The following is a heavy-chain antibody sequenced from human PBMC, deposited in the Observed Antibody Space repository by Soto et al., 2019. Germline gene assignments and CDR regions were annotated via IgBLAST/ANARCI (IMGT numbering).Heavy chain of an antibody. J-gene: IGHJ5*02. CDR3: AKDGAAAGTDWFDP. Sequence: QVQLVESGGDVVQPGRSLRLSCAASGFTFSSYGMHWVRQAPGKGLGWVAVISYDGSNKYYADSVKGRFTISRDNSKNTLYLQMNSLRAEDTAVYYCAKDGAAAGTDWFDPWGQGTLVTVSS. D-gene: IGHD6-13*01. CDR2: ISYDGSNK. CDR1: GFTFSSYG. V-gene: IGHV3-30*18.